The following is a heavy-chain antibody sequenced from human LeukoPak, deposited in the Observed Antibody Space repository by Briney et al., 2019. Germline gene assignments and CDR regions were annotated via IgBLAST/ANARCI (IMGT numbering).Heavy chain of an antibody. Sequence: GGSLRLSCAASGFTFSSYSMNWVRQAPGKGLEWVSYISSSSSTIYYADSVKGRFTISRDNAKNSLYLQMNSLRAEDTAVYYCARYSSGWAPYYYMDVWGKGTTVTVSS. J-gene: IGHJ6*03. V-gene: IGHV3-48*01. CDR2: ISSSSSTI. CDR3: ARYSSGWAPYYYMDV. CDR1: GFTFSSYS. D-gene: IGHD6-19*01.